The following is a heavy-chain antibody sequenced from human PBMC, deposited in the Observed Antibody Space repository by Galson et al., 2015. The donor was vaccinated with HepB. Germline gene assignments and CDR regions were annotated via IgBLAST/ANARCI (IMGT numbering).Heavy chain of an antibody. CDR3: ARDLSRRDYDFWSGYYNLVGMDV. Sequence: PLRLSCSASGFTFSSYAMHWARQAPGKGLEWGAGISYDGSNKYYAASVKGRSTISRDNSKNTLYLQMNSLRAEDTAVYYCARDLSRRDYDFWSGYYNLVGMDVWGQGTTVTVSS. V-gene: IGHV3-30-3*01. D-gene: IGHD3-3*01. CDR1: GFTFSSYA. J-gene: IGHJ6*02. CDR2: ISYDGSNK.